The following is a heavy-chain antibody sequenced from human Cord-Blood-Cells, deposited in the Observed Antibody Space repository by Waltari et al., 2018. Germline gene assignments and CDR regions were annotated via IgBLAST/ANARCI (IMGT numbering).Heavy chain of an antibody. CDR2: ISYDGSNK. D-gene: IGHD6-13*01. CDR1: GFTFSSYA. J-gene: IGHJ4*02. CDR3: ARAIAAAGNY. Sequence: LRLSCAASGFTFSSYAIHWVRQAPGKGLEWVAVISYDGSNKYYADSVKGRFTISRDNSKNTLYLQMNSLRAEDTAVYYCARAIAAAGNYWGQGTLVTVSS. V-gene: IGHV3-30-3*01.